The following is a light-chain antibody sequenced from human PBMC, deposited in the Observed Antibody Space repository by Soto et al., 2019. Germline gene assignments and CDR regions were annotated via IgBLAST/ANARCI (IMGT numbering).Light chain of an antibody. CDR1: SSNIGSNN. CDR2: TND. CDR3: SSYAGSSNV. V-gene: IGLV1-44*01. Sequence: QSVLTQPPSASGTPGQRVTFSCSGSSSNIGSNNVNWYQQFPRTAPKLLIYTNDQRPSGVPDRFSGSKSGTSASLAISGLQSEDEADYYCSSYAGSSNVFGTGTKLTVL. J-gene: IGLJ1*01.